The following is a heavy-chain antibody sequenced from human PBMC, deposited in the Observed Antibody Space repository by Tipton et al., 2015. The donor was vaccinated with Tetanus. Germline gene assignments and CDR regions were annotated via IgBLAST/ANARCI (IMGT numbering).Heavy chain of an antibody. D-gene: IGHD5-24*01. CDR2: IYYRGST. CDR1: GGSISSSSYY. V-gene: IGHV4-39*01. Sequence: TLSLTCTVSGGSISSSSYYWGWIRQPPGKGLEWIGSIYYRGSTYYTPSLKSRVTISVDTSKNQFSLKLSSVTAADTAVYYCARLDGYCRNWGQGTLVTVSS. CDR3: ARLDGYCRN. J-gene: IGHJ4*02.